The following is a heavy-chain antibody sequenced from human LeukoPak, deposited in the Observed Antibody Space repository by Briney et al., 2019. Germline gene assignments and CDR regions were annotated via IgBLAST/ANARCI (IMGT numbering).Heavy chain of an antibody. J-gene: IGHJ6*02. V-gene: IGHV1-18*01. CDR1: GYTFTSYG. CDR3: ARAPTPPSSWIYYYYYGMDV. CDR2: ISAYNGNT. D-gene: IGHD6-13*01. Sequence: ASVKLSCKASGYTFTSYGISWVRHAPGQGHERMGWISAYNGNTNYAQKLQGRVNMTTDTSTSTAYMELRSLRSDDTAVYYCARAPTPPSSWIYYYYYGMDVWGQGTTVTVSS.